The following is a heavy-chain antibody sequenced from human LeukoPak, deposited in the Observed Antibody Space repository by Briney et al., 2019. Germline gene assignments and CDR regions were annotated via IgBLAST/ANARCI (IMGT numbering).Heavy chain of an antibody. V-gene: IGHV1-18*01. Sequence: GASVKVSCKASGGTFSSYAISWVRQAPGQGLEWMGWISAYNGNTEYAQKFQDRVTMTTDTSTNTAYMELKSLSSDDTAVCYCARENDRSGYSDDYWGQGTLVTVSS. J-gene: IGHJ4*02. D-gene: IGHD3-22*01. CDR2: ISAYNGNT. CDR1: GGTFSSYA. CDR3: ARENDRSGYSDDY.